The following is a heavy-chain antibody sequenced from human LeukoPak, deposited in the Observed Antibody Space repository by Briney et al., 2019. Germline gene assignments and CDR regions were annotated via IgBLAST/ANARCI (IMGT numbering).Heavy chain of an antibody. Sequence: GGSPRLSCAASGSTFSRYWMHWVRQAPGKGLVWVSLVKSDGITTIYADSVKGRFTISRDNAKNTLYLQMNSLRAEDTAVYYCATGNYHAFDIWGQGTMVTASS. CDR1: GSTFSRYW. CDR2: VKSDGITT. V-gene: IGHV3-74*01. CDR3: ATGNYHAFDI. D-gene: IGHD1-7*01. J-gene: IGHJ3*02.